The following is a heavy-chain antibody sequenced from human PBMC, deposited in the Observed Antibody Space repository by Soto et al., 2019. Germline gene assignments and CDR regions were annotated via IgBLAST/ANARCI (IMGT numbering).Heavy chain of an antibody. D-gene: IGHD3-3*01. CDR2: ISSSSSYI. Sequence: PGGSLRLSCAASGFTFSSYSMNWVRQAPGKGLEWVSSISSSSSYIYYADSVKGRFTISRDNAKNSLYLQMNSLRAEDTAVYYCSTASKPYYDFWSGYPVPFDYWGQGTLVTVSS. J-gene: IGHJ4*02. V-gene: IGHV3-21*01. CDR3: STASKPYYDFWSGYPVPFDY. CDR1: GFTFSSYS.